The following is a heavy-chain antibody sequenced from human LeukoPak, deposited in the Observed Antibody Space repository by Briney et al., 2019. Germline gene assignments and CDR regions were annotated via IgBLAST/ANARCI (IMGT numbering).Heavy chain of an antibody. CDR1: GYTFTSYD. J-gene: IGHJ3*02. V-gene: IGHV1-8*01. D-gene: IGHD3-10*01. CDR2: MNPNSGNT. CDR3: ALNQWVRGEVAFDI. Sequence: ASVKVSCKASGYTFTSYDINWVRQATGQGLEWMGWMNPNSGNTGYAQKFQGRVTMTRNTSISTAYMELSSLRSEDTAVYYCALNQWVRGEVAFDIWGQGTMVTVSS.